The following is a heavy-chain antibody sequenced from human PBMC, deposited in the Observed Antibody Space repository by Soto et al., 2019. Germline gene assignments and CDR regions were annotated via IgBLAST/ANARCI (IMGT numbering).Heavy chain of an antibody. CDR2: IKSKSDGGTT. CDR3: TTASFYSYFDH. Sequence: GGSLRLSCAASGFSFSSSWMSWVRQTPEKWLEWVGRIKSKSDGGTTDYAAPVKGRFTISRDDSEHTLYLQMNSLKTDATAVYYCTTASFYSYFDHWGQGXLVTVYS. J-gene: IGHJ4*02. V-gene: IGHV3-15*01. CDR1: GFSFSSSW. D-gene: IGHD2-2*02.